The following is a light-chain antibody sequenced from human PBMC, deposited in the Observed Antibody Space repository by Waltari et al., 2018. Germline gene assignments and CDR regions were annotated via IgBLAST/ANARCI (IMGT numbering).Light chain of an antibody. CDR1: NSDVGCYNY. CDR3: SSYAGSNFVV. CDR2: EGS. V-gene: IGLV2-8*01. J-gene: IGLJ2*01. Sequence: QSALTQPPSASGSPGQSVTISCTGTNSDVGCYNYVSWYQQHPGKAPKLMIYEGSKRPSGVPDRFSGSKSGNTASLTVSGLQAEDEADYYCSSYAGSNFVVFGGGTKLTVL.